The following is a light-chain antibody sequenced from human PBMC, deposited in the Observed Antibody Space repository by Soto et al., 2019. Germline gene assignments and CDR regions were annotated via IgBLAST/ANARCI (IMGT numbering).Light chain of an antibody. CDR3: QQYGSSPVS. CDR2: GAS. J-gene: IGKJ2*03. CDR1: QSVSSSN. V-gene: IGKV3-20*01. Sequence: EIVLTQSPGTLSLSPGERATLSCRASQSVSSSNLAWYQHKPGQPPRLVMYGASSRATGIPDRFSGSGSGTDVTLTISRLEPEDFAIYYCQQYGSSPVSFGQGTKLEIK.